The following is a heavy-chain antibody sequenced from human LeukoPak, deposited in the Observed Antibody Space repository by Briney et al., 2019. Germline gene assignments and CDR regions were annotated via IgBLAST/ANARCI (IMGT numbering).Heavy chain of an antibody. CDR3: ARDAYYYDSSGFDY. Sequence: GGSLRLSCAASGFTFSSYSMNWARQAPGKGLEGVSSISSSSSYIYYADSVTGRFTISRDNAKNSLYLQMNSLRAEDTAVYYCARDAYYYDSSGFDYWGQGTLVTVSS. CDR2: ISSSSSYI. V-gene: IGHV3-21*01. J-gene: IGHJ4*02. CDR1: GFTFSSYS. D-gene: IGHD3-22*01.